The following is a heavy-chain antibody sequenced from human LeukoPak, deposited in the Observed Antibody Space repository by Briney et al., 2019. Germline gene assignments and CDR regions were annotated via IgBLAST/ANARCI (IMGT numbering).Heavy chain of an antibody. CDR2: IWYDGSNK. CDR3: ARSDLYEPLDY. J-gene: IGHJ4*02. V-gene: IGHV3-33*01. CDR1: GFTFSRYG. Sequence: GRSLRLSCAASGFTFSRYGMHWVRQAPGKGLEWVAVIWYDGSNKYHADSVKGRFTISRDNSKNTLYLQMNSLRAEDTAVYYCARSDLYEPLDYWGQGTLVTVSS. D-gene: IGHD2-8*01.